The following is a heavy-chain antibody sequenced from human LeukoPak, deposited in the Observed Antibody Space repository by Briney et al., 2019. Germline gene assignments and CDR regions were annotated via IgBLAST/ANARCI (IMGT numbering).Heavy chain of an antibody. CDR2: IIPIFGTA. CDR3: ARSPAMVRGVIHFDY. D-gene: IGHD3-10*01. V-gene: IGHV1-69*01. J-gene: IGHJ4*02. CDR1: GGTFSSYA. Sequence: SVKVSCTASGGTFSSYAISWVRQAPGQGLEWMGGIIPIFGTANYAQKSQGRVTITADESTSTAYMELSSLRSEDTAVYYCARSPAMVRGVIHFDYWGQGTLVTVSS.